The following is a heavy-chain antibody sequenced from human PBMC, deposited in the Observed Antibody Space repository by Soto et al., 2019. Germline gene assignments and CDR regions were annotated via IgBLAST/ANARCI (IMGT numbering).Heavy chain of an antibody. D-gene: IGHD6-13*01. CDR3: ARHQYSRSWYYFDY. J-gene: IGHJ4*02. V-gene: IGHV4-39*01. CDR1: GGSIRSSSYY. CDR2: IYYSGST. Sequence: QLQLQESGPGLVKPSETLSLTCTVSGGSIRSSSYYWGWIRQPPGKGLEWIGSIYYSGSTYYNPSLKSRVTISVDTSKNQCSLKLSSVTAADTAVYYCARHQYSRSWYYFDYWGQGTLVTVS.